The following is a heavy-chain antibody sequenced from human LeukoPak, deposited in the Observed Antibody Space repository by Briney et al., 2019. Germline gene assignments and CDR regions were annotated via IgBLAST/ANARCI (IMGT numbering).Heavy chain of an antibody. V-gene: IGHV3-23*01. CDR1: GFTFSQYW. CDR3: ASKFGESYYYYYGLDV. D-gene: IGHD3-10*01. Sequence: GGSLRLSCAASGFTFSQYWMSWVRQAPGKGLEWVSVIGGSGDTTRYADSVKGRFTISRDKSKTTLFLQMNSLRVEDTAVYYCASKFGESYYYYYGLDVWGQGTTVTVSS. J-gene: IGHJ6*02. CDR2: IGGSGDTT.